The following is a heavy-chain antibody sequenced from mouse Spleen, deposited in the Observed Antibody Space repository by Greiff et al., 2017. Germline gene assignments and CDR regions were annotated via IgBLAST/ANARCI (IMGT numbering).Heavy chain of an antibody. D-gene: IGHD2-14*01. CDR3: ARPYYRYDRVPFAY. J-gene: IGHJ3*01. CDR2: ISNLAYSI. CDR1: GFTFSDYG. V-gene: IGHV5-15*01. Sequence: EVQGVESGGGLVKPGGSLKLSCAASGFTFSDYGMAWVRQAPGKGPEWVAFISNLAYSIYYADTVTGRFTISRENAKNTLYLEMSSLRSEDTAMYYCARPYYRYDRVPFAYWGQGTLVTVSA.